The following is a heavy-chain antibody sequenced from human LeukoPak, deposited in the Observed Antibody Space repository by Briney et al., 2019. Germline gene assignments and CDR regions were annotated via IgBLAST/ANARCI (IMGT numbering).Heavy chain of an antibody. CDR1: GRPISRGGYS. CDR3: ARTKALSFDS. J-gene: IGHJ4*02. V-gene: IGHV4-30-2*01. Sequence: SSETQSLTCAVSGRPISRGGYSWSSIRQPPGKGLEWIGYLYHSGSTYCNPSLKSRVPISLDRSNNEFSINLTSLTAADTTVYFCARTKALSFDSWGQGTLVTVSS. CDR2: LYHSGST.